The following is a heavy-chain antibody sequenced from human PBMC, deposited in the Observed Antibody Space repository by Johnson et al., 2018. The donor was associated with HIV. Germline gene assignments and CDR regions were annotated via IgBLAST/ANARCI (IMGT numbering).Heavy chain of an antibody. D-gene: IGHD3-3*01. V-gene: IGHV3-30-3*01. Sequence: QVQLVESGGSVIRPGGSLRLSCAGSGFTFSSYAMHWVRQAPGKGLERVAVISYDGINKYYADSVKGRFTISRDNSKNTLYLQRNSLGVEDTAMYYCAGGPIWDWFSGDGFDMWGQGTKVPV. J-gene: IGHJ3*02. CDR1: GFTFSSYA. CDR2: ISYDGINK. CDR3: AGGPIWDWFSGDGFDM.